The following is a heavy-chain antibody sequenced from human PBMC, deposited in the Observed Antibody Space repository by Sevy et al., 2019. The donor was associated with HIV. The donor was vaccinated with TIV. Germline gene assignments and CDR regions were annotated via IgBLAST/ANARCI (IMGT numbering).Heavy chain of an antibody. D-gene: IGHD1-26*01. V-gene: IGHV4-59*01. CDR3: AREKGGGSYFSGYYYYYYYMDV. J-gene: IGHJ6*03. Sequence: SETLSLTCTVSGGSISSYYWSWIRQPPGKGLEWIGYIYYSGSTNYNPSLKSRVTISVDTSKNQFSLKLSSVTAADTAVYYCAREKGGGSYFSGYYYYYYYMDVWGKGTTVTVSS. CDR1: GGSISSYY. CDR2: IYYSGST.